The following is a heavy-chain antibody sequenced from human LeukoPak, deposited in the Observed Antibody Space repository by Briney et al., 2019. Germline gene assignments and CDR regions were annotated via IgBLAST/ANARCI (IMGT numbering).Heavy chain of an antibody. CDR1: GFTFSSYA. CDR2: ISGSGGST. Sequence: GGSLRLSCAASGFTFSSYAMSWVRQAPGKGLEWVSAISGSGGSTYYADSVKGRFTISRDNSKNTLYLQMNSLRAEDTAVYYCAKPSGRGHYYYYGMDVWGKGTTVTVSS. V-gene: IGHV3-23*01. J-gene: IGHJ6*04. CDR3: AKPSGRGHYYYYGMDV.